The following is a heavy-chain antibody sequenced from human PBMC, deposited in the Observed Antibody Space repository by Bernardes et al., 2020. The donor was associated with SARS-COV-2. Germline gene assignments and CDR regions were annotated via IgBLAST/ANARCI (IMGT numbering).Heavy chain of an antibody. J-gene: IGHJ3*02. V-gene: IGHV1-2*04. CDR1: GYTFTGYY. CDR3: ARDEGIVGAPFGAFDI. D-gene: IGHD1-26*01. CDR2: INPNSGGT. Sequence: ASVKVSCKASGYTFTGYYMHWVRQAPGQGLEWMGWINPNSGGTNYAQKFQGWVTMTRDTSISTAYMELSRLRSDDTAVYYCARDEGIVGAPFGAFDIWGQGTMVTVSS.